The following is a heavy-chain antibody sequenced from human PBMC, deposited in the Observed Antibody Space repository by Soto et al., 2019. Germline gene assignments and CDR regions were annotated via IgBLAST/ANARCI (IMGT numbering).Heavy chain of an antibody. J-gene: IGHJ5*02. CDR2: IWYDGSNK. CDR3: AREEGYCSSTSCYPWFDP. CDR1: GFTFSSYG. Sequence: QVQLVESGGGVVQPGRSLRLSCAASGFTFSSYGMHWVRQAPGKGLEWVAVIWYDGSNKYYADSVKGRFTISRHNSKNTLYLQMNSLRAEDTAVYYCAREEGYCSSTSCYPWFDPWGQGTLVTVSS. V-gene: IGHV3-33*01. D-gene: IGHD2-2*01.